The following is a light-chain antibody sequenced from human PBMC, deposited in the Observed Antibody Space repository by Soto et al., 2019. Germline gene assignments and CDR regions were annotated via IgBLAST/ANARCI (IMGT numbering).Light chain of an antibody. V-gene: IGKV3-20*01. CDR2: GAS. J-gene: IGKJ5*01. CDR1: QSVRSSS. Sequence: EVVLTQSPGTLSLSPGERATLSCRASQSVRSSSLAWYQQKPGQAPRLLIYGASSRATGIPDRFSGSGSGTDFTLTISRLEPEDFAVYYCQQHGSSPITFGQGTRLETK. CDR3: QQHGSSPIT.